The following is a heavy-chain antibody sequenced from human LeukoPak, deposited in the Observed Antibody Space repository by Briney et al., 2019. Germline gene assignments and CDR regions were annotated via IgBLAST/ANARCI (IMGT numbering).Heavy chain of an antibody. CDR2: IYYSGST. V-gene: IGHV4-39*01. D-gene: IGHD3-22*01. Sequence: SETLSLTCTVSGGSISSSNYYWGWIRQPPGKGLEWIGSIYYSGSTYSNPSLKSRVTISVDTSKNQFSLKLSSVTAADTAVYYCARRRYHYDSSGYSRTVFDYWGQGILVTVSS. J-gene: IGHJ4*02. CDR1: GGSISSSNYY. CDR3: ARRRYHYDSSGYSRTVFDY.